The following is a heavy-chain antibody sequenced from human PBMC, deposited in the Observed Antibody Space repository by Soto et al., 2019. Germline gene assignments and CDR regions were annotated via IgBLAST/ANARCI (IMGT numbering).Heavy chain of an antibody. J-gene: IGHJ4*02. V-gene: IGHV4-59*01. Sequence: QVQLQESGPGQVKPSETLSLKCTISGGSISVYYWSWIRQPPGQALEWIGYIYDSGSPYYNPSLRSRVIISADTSKNQISLELTSATAADTAVYYCAREVGSSPPRYWGRGTLVTVSS. D-gene: IGHD1-26*01. CDR3: AREVGSSPPRY. CDR2: IYDSGSP. CDR1: GGSISVYY.